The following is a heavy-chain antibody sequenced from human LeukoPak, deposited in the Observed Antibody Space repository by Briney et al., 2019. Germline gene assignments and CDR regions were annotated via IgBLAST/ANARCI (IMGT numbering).Heavy chain of an antibody. Sequence: TSETLSRTCTVSGGSISSGGYYWSWIRQHPGKGLEWIGYIYYSGSTYYNPSLKSRVTISVDTSKNQFSLKLSSVTAADTAVYYCARVLLDSGYENWGQGTLVTVSS. CDR1: GGSISSGGYY. J-gene: IGHJ4*02. CDR3: ARVLLDSGYEN. CDR2: IYYSGST. D-gene: IGHD5-12*01. V-gene: IGHV4-31*03.